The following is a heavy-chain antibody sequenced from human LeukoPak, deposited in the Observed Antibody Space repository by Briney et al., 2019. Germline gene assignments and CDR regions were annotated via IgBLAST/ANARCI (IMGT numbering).Heavy chain of an antibody. CDR1: GYTFTSYG. CDR3: ARGYCSSTSCVFFDY. CDR2: ISAYNGNT. J-gene: IGHJ4*02. V-gene: IGHV1-18*01. D-gene: IGHD2-2*01. Sequence: ASVKVSCKPSGYTFTSYGISWVRQAPGQGREGRGWISAYNGNTNYAQKLQGRVTMTTDTSTSTAYMELRSLRSDDTAVYYSARGYCSSTSCVFFDYWGQGTLVTVSS.